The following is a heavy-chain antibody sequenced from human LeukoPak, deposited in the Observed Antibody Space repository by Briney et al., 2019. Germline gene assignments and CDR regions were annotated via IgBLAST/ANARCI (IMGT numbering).Heavy chain of an antibody. V-gene: IGHV3-30*04. CDR2: ISYDGSNK. CDR3: ARDHRGGVGSSRWFDY. J-gene: IGHJ4*02. D-gene: IGHD1-26*01. CDR1: GFTFSSYA. Sequence: PGRSLRLSCAASGFTFSSYAMHWVRQAPGKGLEWVAVISYDGSNKYYADSVKGRFTTSRDNSRNTLYLQMNSLRAEDTAVYYCARDHRGGVGSSRWFDYWGQGTLVTVSS.